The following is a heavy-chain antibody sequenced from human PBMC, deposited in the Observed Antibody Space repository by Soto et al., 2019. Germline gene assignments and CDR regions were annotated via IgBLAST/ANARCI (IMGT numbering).Heavy chain of an antibody. J-gene: IGHJ4*02. CDR2: INHSGRT. V-gene: IGHV4-34*01. D-gene: IGHD3-3*01. Sequence: SETLSLTCAGYGGSFSGYCWSWIRQPPGKWLEWIGEINHSGRTNYNPSLKSRVTISVDTSKSQFSLKLSSVTAADTAVYYCARGRKYYDFWSGYSHPRYYFNYWGQGTLVTVSS. CDR3: ARGRKYYDFWSGYSHPRYYFNY. CDR1: GGSFSGYC.